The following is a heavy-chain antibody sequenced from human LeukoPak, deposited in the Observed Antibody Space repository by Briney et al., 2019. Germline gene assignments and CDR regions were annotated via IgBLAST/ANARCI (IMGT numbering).Heavy chain of an antibody. Sequence: GGSLRLSCAASGFTFDDYAMHWVRQAPGKGLEWVSGISWNSGSIDYADSVKGRFTISRDNAKNSLYLQMNSLRAEDTAVYYCARDLGAAAGTSDYWGQGTLVTVSS. V-gene: IGHV3-9*01. D-gene: IGHD6-13*01. CDR3: ARDLGAAAGTSDY. CDR2: ISWNSGSI. CDR1: GFTFDDYA. J-gene: IGHJ4*02.